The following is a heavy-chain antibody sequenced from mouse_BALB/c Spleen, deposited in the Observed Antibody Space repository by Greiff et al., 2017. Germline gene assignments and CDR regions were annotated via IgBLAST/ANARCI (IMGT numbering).Heavy chain of an antibody. CDR1: GYTFTSYW. CDR2: IYPGNSDT. Sequence: EVQLQQSGTVLARPGASVKMSCKASGYTFTSYWMHWVKQRPGQGLVWIGAIYPGNSDTSYNQKFKGKAKLTAVTSTSTAYMELSSLTNEDSAVYYCTIYYGYDEGYAMDYWGQGTSVTVSS. V-gene: IGHV1-5*01. J-gene: IGHJ4*01. D-gene: IGHD2-2*01. CDR3: TIYYGYDEGYAMDY.